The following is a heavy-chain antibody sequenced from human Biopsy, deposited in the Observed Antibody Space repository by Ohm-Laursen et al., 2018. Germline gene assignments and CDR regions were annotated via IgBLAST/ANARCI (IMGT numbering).Heavy chain of an antibody. D-gene: IGHD1-26*01. V-gene: IGHV1-69*10. CDR3: ASLYSGTYVGSDY. CDR1: GGSITTSG. Sequence: VKISCKASGGSITTSGISWVRQAPGQGLEWVGRINPILGILDYAQRLKDRVTITADKSTNTAYMQLSRLTSEDTASYYCASLYSGTYVGSDYWGQGTLVTVSS. J-gene: IGHJ4*02. CDR2: INPILGIL.